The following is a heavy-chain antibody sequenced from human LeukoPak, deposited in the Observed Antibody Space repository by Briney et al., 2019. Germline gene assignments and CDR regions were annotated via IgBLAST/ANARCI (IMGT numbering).Heavy chain of an antibody. CDR3: ARTGYYYGSVPEGPYYYGMDV. CDR1: GFTFSSYW. D-gene: IGHD3-10*01. CDR2: INSDGSST. V-gene: IGHV3-74*01. J-gene: IGHJ6*02. Sequence: GGSLRLSCAASGFTFSSYWMHWVRQAPGKGLVWVSLINSDGSSTSYADSVKGRFTISRDNAKNTLYLQMNSLRAEDTAVYYCARTGYYYGSVPEGPYYYGMDVWGQGTTVTVSS.